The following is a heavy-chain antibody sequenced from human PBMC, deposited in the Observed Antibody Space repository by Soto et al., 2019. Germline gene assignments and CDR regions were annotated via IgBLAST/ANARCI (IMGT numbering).Heavy chain of an antibody. CDR2: IKQDGSEK. Sequence: GGSLRLSCVGSGFSFSDYWMTWVRQTPEKGLEWVANIKQDGSEKYYVDSVEGRFTISRDNTKNSLYLQMNSLRTEDTAFYYCASRPPDGTYLGVFDFWGQGTPVTVSS. V-gene: IGHV3-7*01. J-gene: IGHJ4*02. D-gene: IGHD1-26*01. CDR1: GFSFSDYW. CDR3: ASRPPDGTYLGVFDF.